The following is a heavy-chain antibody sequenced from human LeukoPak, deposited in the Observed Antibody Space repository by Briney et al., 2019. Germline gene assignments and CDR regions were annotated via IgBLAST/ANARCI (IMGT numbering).Heavy chain of an antibody. CDR2: ISSGSNRI. V-gene: IGHV3-48*01. D-gene: IGHD3-16*01. CDR1: GFTFSDYS. CDR3: ARNWGLDF. J-gene: IGHJ4*02. Sequence: GGSLRLSCATFGFTFSDYSISWVRQAPGKGLEWISYISSGSNRIYYSESVKGRFSISGDNAENSVHLQMDSLRGDDTAVYYCARNWGLDFWGQGTLVSVFS.